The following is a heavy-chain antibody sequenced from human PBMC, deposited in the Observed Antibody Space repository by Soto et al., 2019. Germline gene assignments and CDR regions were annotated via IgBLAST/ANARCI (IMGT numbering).Heavy chain of an antibody. V-gene: IGHV4-30-4*08. J-gene: IGHJ5*02. Sequence: PSETLSLTCTVSGGSISSGGYYWSWIRQHPGKGLEWIGYIYYSGSTYYNPSLKSRVTISVDTSKNQFSLKLSSVTAADTAVYYCARTYYYDSSGYGFDPWGQGTLVTVSS. CDR1: GGSISSGGYY. D-gene: IGHD3-22*01. CDR3: ARTYYYDSSGYGFDP. CDR2: IYYSGST.